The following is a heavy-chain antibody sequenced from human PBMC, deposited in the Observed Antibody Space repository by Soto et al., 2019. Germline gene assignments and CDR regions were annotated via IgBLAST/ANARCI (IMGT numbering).Heavy chain of an antibody. J-gene: IGHJ4*02. CDR1: GFSLTTSGVG. Sequence: QITLKESGPTLVKPTQTLALTCTFSGFSLTTSGVGVGWIRQPPGKALECLAFIFWDDDKRYSPSLKSRLTITKDTSKNQVVLTLTNMDPVDTATYYCAHSDGSIFDYWGQGALVTVSS. V-gene: IGHV2-5*02. D-gene: IGHD3-10*01. CDR2: IFWDDDK. CDR3: AHSDGSIFDY.